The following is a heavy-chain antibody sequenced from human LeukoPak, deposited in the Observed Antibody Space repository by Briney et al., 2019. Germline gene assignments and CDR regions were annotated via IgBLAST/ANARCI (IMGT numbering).Heavy chain of an antibody. Sequence: ASVTVSCTASGYTFTDYAMNWVRQAPGQGLEWMGWINTNTGNPTYAQGFTGRFVFSLGTSVRTAYLQISSLKAEDPAVYYCARVVVPHNWFDPWGQGTLVTVS. D-gene: IGHD2-2*01. CDR3: ARVVVPHNWFDP. CDR1: GYTFTDYA. CDR2: INTNTGNP. V-gene: IGHV7-4-1*02. J-gene: IGHJ5*02.